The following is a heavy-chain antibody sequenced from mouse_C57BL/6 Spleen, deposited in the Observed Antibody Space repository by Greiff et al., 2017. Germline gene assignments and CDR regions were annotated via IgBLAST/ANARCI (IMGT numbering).Heavy chain of an antibody. J-gene: IGHJ2*01. Sequence: VQLQQSGAELVRPGASVTLSCKASGYTFTDYEMHWVKQTPVHGLEWIGAIDPETGGTAYNQKFKGKDILTADKSSSTAYMELRSLTSEDSAVYYCTRGGTAQAPFDYWGQGTTLTVSS. CDR2: IDPETGGT. V-gene: IGHV1-15*01. CDR1: GYTFTDYE. D-gene: IGHD3-2*02. CDR3: TRGGTAQAPFDY.